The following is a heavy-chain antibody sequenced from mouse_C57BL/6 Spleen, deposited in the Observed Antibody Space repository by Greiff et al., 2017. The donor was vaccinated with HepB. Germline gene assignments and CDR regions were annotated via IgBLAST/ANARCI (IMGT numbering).Heavy chain of an antibody. J-gene: IGHJ3*01. Sequence: EVQLQQSGPELVKPGASVKISCKASGYTFTDYYMNWVKQSHGKSLEWIGDINPNNGGTNYNQKFKGKATLTVDNSSSTAYMELRSLTSVDSAVYDCAREGGYGNYEFAYRGQGTLVTVSA. CDR3: AREGGYGNYEFAY. CDR1: GYTFTDYY. V-gene: IGHV1-26*01. D-gene: IGHD2-1*01. CDR2: INPNNGGT.